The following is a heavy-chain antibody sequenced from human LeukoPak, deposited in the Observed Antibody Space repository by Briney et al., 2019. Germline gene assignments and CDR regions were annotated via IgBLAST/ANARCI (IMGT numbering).Heavy chain of an antibody. V-gene: IGHV3-30*19. CDR2: ISYDGSNK. J-gene: IGHJ6*03. D-gene: IGHD6-6*01. CDR3: ARDPTGSSTYYMDV. CDR1: GFTFSTYG. Sequence: GGSLRLSCAASGFTFSTYGMHWVRQAPGKGLEWVAVISYDGSNKYYADSVKGRFTISRDNSKNTLYLQMNSLRAEDTAVYYCARDPTGSSTYYMDVWGKGTTVTVSS.